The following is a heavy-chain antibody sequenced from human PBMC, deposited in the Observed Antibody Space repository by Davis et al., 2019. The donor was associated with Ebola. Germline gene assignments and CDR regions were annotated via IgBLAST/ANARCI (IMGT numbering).Heavy chain of an antibody. V-gene: IGHV4-34*01. CDR3: ARGGLLWFGELLLPYYYGMDV. CDR1: GGSFSNYY. D-gene: IGHD3-10*01. Sequence: SETLSLTCAVYGGSFSNYYWSWIRQPPGKGLEWIGEISHSGRTNYNPSLKRRVTISVDTSKNQFSLKLSSVTAADTAVYYCARGGLLWFGELLLPYYYGMDVWGQGTTVTVSS. CDR2: ISHSGRT. J-gene: IGHJ6*02.